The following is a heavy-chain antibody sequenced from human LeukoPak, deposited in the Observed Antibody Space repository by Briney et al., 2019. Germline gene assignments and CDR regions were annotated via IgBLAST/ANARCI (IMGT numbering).Heavy chain of an antibody. CDR3: ARDGYYDSSGKGFDY. CDR1: GGSISSGGYY. Sequence: SQTLSLTCTVSGGSISSGGYYWSWIRQHPGKGLEWIGYIYYSGSTYYNPFLKSRVTISVDTSKNQFSLKLSSVTAADTAAYYCARDGYYDSSGKGFDYWGQGTLVTVSS. V-gene: IGHV4-31*03. D-gene: IGHD3-22*01. CDR2: IYYSGST. J-gene: IGHJ4*02.